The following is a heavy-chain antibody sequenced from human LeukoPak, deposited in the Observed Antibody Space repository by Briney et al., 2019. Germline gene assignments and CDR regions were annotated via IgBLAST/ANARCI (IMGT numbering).Heavy chain of an antibody. D-gene: IGHD6-6*01. Sequence: PSETLSLTCTVSGDSINNSSYYWGWIRQPPGKGLEWIGSIHYSGSTYYNPSLKSRVTISVDTSKNRLSLRLRSVTAADTAVYYCERGSIAPDYWGQGILVTVSS. J-gene: IGHJ4*02. CDR3: ERGSIAPDY. CDR1: GDSINNSSYY. CDR2: IHYSGST. V-gene: IGHV4-39*02.